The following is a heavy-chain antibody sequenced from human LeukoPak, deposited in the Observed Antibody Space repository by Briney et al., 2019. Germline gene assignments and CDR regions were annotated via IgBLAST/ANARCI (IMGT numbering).Heavy chain of an antibody. Sequence: GGSLRLSCEASGFTFKLYAMHWVRQAPGKGLEWISYISGRSSTIYYADSVRGRFTISRDNAKNSMYLQMNSLRAEDTAVYYCARDRLTSGSYFFDYWGQGTLVTVSS. CDR3: ARDRLTSGSYFFDY. CDR2: ISGRSSTI. CDR1: GFTFKLYA. J-gene: IGHJ4*02. D-gene: IGHD1-26*01. V-gene: IGHV3-48*01.